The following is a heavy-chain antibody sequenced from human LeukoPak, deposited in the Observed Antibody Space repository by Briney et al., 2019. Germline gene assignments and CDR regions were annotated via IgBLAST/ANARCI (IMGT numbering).Heavy chain of an antibody. V-gene: IGHV3-7*01. J-gene: IGHJ6*03. CDR3: ARAPDIVVVPAAASTYYYYYMDV. D-gene: IGHD2-2*01. Sequence: GGALRLSCAASGFTFSSYWMSWVRQAPGKGLEWVANIKQDGSGKYYVDSVKGRFAISRDNAKNSLYLQMNSLRAEDTAVYYCARAPDIVVVPAAASTYYYYYMDVWGKGTTVTVSS. CDR1: GFTFSSYW. CDR2: IKQDGSGK.